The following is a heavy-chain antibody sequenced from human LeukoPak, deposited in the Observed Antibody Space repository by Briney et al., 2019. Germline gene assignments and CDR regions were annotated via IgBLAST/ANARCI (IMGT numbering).Heavy chain of an antibody. D-gene: IGHD4-17*01. CDR2: ISGSGGST. CDR3: AKDRYPTVTRDYFDY. Sequence: GGSLRLSCAASGFTFSSYAMSWVRQAPGKGLEWVSAISGSGGSTYYADSVKGRFTISRDSSKNTLYLQMNSLRAEDTAVYYCAKDRYPTVTRDYFDYWGQGTLVTVSS. CDR1: GFTFSSYA. J-gene: IGHJ4*02. V-gene: IGHV3-23*01.